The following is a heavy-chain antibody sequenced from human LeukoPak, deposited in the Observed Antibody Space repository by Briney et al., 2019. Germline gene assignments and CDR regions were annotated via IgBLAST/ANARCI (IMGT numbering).Heavy chain of an antibody. CDR1: GFTFSSYA. D-gene: IGHD6-19*01. V-gene: IGHV3-23*01. CDR2: ISGSGGST. Sequence: GGSLRLPCAASGFTFSSYAMSWVRQAPGQGLGWVSAISGSGGSTYYADSVKCRFTISRDNSKNALYLQMNSLRAEDTAVYYCAKGGRVAGYFDYWGQGTLVTVSS. J-gene: IGHJ4*02. CDR3: AKGGRVAGYFDY.